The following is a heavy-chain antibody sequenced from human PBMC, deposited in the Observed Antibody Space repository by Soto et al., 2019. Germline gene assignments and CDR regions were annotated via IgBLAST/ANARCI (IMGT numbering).Heavy chain of an antibody. V-gene: IGHV4-59*01. CDR3: ARGGGTVTTDPFDY. CDR1: GGSISSYY. D-gene: IGHD4-17*01. CDR2: IYDSGST. Sequence: SETLSLTCTVSGGSISSYYWSWIRQPPGKGLEWIGYIYDSGSTNYNPSLKSRVTISVDTSKNQFFLKLSSVTAADTAVYYCARGGGTVTTDPFDYWGQGTLVTVSS. J-gene: IGHJ4*02.